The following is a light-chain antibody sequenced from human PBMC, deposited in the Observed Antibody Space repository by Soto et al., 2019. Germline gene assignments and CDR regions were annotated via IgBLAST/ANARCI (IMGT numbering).Light chain of an antibody. CDR2: GAS. Sequence: EIVMTQSPATLSVSPGERATLSCRASQSVSSNLAWYQQKPGQAPRLLIYGASTRATGIPATFSGSGSETEFTLTISSLQSEDFAVYYCQQYNNWPPTWTFGQGTKVEIK. CDR3: QQYNNWPPTWT. CDR1: QSVSSN. V-gene: IGKV3-15*01. J-gene: IGKJ1*01.